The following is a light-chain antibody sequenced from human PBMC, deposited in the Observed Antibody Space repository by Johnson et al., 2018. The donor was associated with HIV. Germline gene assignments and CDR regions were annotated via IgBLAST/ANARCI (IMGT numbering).Light chain of an antibody. CDR2: DNN. CDR1: SSNIGNNY. J-gene: IGLJ1*01. CDR3: GTWDSSLSVFYV. V-gene: IGLV1-51*01. Sequence: QSVLTQPPSVSAAPGQKVTISCSGSSSNIGNNYVSWYQQLPGTAPKLLIYDNNKRPSGIPDRFSGSKSGTSATLGITGLQTGEEADYYCGTWDSSLSVFYVFGPGTKVTVL.